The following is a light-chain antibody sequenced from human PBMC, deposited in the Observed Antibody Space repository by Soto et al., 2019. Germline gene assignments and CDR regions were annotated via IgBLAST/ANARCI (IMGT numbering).Light chain of an antibody. J-gene: IGKJ2*01. CDR1: QSISSN. V-gene: IGKV3-15*01. CDR2: SAS. CDR3: QQYNTWPPYT. Sequence: EIVMTQSPVTLSVSPGERATLSCSASQSISSNLAWHQQKPGEAPRLLIYSASTRATGVPARFSGSGSGTEFTLAISSLQSEDFAVYYCQQYNTWPPYTFGQGTKVDIK.